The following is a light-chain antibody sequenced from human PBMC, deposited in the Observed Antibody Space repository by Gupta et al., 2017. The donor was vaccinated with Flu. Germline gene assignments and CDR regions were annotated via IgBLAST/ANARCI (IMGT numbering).Light chain of an antibody. J-gene: IGLJ1*01. CDR2: EVS. Sequence: QSALTQPASVSGSPGQSITISCTGTSSDVGGYNYVSWYQQHPGKAPKLMIYEVSNRPSGVSNRFSGSKSGNTASLTISGLQAEDEADYYCSSYTSSSTLGVCGTGTKVTVL. V-gene: IGLV2-14*01. CDR1: SSDVGGYNY. CDR3: SSYTSSSTLGV.